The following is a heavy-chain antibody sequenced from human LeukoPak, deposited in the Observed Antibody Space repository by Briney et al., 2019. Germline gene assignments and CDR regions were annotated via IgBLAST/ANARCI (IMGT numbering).Heavy chain of an antibody. D-gene: IGHD2-21*02. J-gene: IGHJ4*02. CDR2: ISGSGGST. CDR3: AKDQRGAIVVVTASDY. V-gene: IGHV3-23*01. Sequence: PGGSLRLSCAASGFTFSSYAMSWVRQAPGKGLEWVSAISGSGGSTYYADSVKGRFTISRDNSKNTLYLQMNSLRAEDTAVYYCAKDQRGAIVVVTASDYWGQGTLVTVSS. CDR1: GFTFSSYA.